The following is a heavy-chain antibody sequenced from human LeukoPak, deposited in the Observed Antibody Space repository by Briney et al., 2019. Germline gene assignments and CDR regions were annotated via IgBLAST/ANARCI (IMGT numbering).Heavy chain of an antibody. CDR2: IYSGGST. CDR1: GFTVSSNY. D-gene: IGHD3-10*01. CDR3: AKDPYYYGSGSYSGY. J-gene: IGHJ4*02. V-gene: IGHV3-66*01. Sequence: GGSLRLSCAASGFTVSSNYMSWVRQAPGKGLEWVSVIYSGGSTYYADSVKGRFTISRDNSKNTLYLQMNSLRAEDTAVYYCAKDPYYYGSGSYSGYWGQGTLVTVSS.